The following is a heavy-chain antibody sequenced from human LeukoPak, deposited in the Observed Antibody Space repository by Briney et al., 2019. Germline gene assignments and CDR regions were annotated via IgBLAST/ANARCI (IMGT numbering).Heavy chain of an antibody. CDR3: ARSYYYDSSGYDPFDY. D-gene: IGHD3-22*01. Sequence: SQTLSLTCTVSGGSISSGDYYWSWIRQPPGKGLEWIGYIYYSGSTYYNPSLKSRVTISVDTSKNQFSLKLSSVTAADTAVYYCARSYYYDSSGYDPFDYWGQGTLVTVSS. CDR1: GGSISSGDYY. J-gene: IGHJ4*02. CDR2: IYYSGST. V-gene: IGHV4-30-4*01.